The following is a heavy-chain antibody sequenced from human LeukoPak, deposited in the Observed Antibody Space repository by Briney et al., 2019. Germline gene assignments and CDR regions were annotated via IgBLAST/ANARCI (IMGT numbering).Heavy chain of an antibody. D-gene: IGHD3-10*01. CDR1: GYTFTSYY. J-gene: IGHJ4*02. CDR2: INPNSGGT. V-gene: IGHV1-2*02. CDR3: ARGALWFGESQVDY. Sequence: ASVKVSCKASGYTFTSYYMHWVRQAPGQGLEWMGWINPNSGGTNYAQKFQGRVTMTRDTSISTAYMELSRLRSDDTAVYYCARGALWFGESQVDYWGQGTLVTVSS.